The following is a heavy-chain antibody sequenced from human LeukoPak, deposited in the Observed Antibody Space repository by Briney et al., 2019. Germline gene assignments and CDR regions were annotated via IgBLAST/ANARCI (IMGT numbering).Heavy chain of an antibody. Sequence: ASVKVSCKASGYTFTGYYMHWVRQAPGQGLEWMGWINPDSGGTNYAQKFQGRVTMTRDTSISTAYMELSRLRSDDTAVYYCARGVMSYDFWSGYYYFDYWGQGTLVTVSS. CDR1: GYTFTGYY. J-gene: IGHJ4*02. V-gene: IGHV1-2*02. CDR3: ARGVMSYDFWSGYYYFDY. CDR2: INPDSGGT. D-gene: IGHD3-3*01.